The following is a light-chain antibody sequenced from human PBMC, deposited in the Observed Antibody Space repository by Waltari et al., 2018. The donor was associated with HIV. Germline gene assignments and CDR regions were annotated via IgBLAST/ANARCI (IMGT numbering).Light chain of an antibody. CDR1: GSNIGGST. CDR2: NDN. Sequence: QSVLTQPPSASGTPGQRVTISCSGSGSNIGGSTVNWYQQLPVTATKLLIYNDNQRPSWAPDRVSGSKSGTSASLAISGLQSEDEADYYCAAWDDSLNGYVFGTGTKVTVL. J-gene: IGLJ1*01. V-gene: IGLV1-44*01. CDR3: AAWDDSLNGYV.